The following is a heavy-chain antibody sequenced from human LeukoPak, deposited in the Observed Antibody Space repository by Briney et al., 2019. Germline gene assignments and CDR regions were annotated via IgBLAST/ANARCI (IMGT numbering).Heavy chain of an antibody. CDR2: IKQDGSEK. CDR3: ERDGGPYYYDSSGYFSD. V-gene: IGHV3-7*01. J-gene: IGHJ4*02. D-gene: IGHD3-22*01. CDR1: GFTFSNYW. Sequence: QTGGSLRLSCAASGFTFSNYWMNWVRQAPGKGLEWVANIKQDGSEKYYVDSVKGRFTVSRDNSKNTLYLQMNSLRAEDTAVYYCERDGGPYYYDSSGYFSDWGQGTLVTVSS.